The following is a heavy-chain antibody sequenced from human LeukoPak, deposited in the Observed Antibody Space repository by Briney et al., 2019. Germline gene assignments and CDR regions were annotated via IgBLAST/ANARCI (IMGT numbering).Heavy chain of an antibody. V-gene: IGHV1-2*02. Sequence: ASVKVSCKASGYTFTGYYMHWVRQAPGQGLEWMGWINPNSGGTNYAQKFQGRVTVTRDTSISTAYMELSGVRYDDTAVYYCARDKSCSTSSCGNSHMDVWGKGTTVTVSS. D-gene: IGHD2-2*01. CDR3: ARDKSCSTSSCGNSHMDV. CDR2: INPNSGGT. CDR1: GYTFTGYY. J-gene: IGHJ6*03.